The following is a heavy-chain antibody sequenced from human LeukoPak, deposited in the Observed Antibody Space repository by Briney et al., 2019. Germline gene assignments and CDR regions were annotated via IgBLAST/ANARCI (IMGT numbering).Heavy chain of an antibody. V-gene: IGHV4-34*01. D-gene: IGHD3-10*01. CDR2: INHSGST. Sequence: SETLSLTCAVYGGSFSGYYWSWIRQPPGKGLEWIGEINHSGSTNYNPSLKSRVTISVDTSKNQFSLKLSSVTAADTAVYYCARVRSLHFTMVRGVIAYYFDYWGQGTLVTVSS. J-gene: IGHJ4*02. CDR1: GGSFSGYY. CDR3: ARVRSLHFTMVRGVIAYYFDY.